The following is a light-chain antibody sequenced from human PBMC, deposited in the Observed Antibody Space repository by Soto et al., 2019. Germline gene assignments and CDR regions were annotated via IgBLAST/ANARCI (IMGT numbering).Light chain of an antibody. V-gene: IGKV3-20*01. CDR3: QQYSSTFWT. CDR2: GAS. Sequence: EIVLTRSPGTLSLSPGERTTLSCRASQSISSSYLAWYQQKPGQAPRLLVYGASSRATGIPDRFSGSGSGTDFTLTISRLEPEDFALYYCQQYSSTFWTLGQRTKVDIK. CDR1: QSISSSY. J-gene: IGKJ1*01.